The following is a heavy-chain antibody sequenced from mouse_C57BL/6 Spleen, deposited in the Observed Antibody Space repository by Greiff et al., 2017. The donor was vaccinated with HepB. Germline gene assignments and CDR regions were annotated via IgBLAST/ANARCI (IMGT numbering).Heavy chain of an antibody. V-gene: IGHV5-16*01. D-gene: IGHD1-1*01. CDR1: GFTFSDYY. CDR2: INYDGSST. J-gene: IGHJ3*01. CDR3: ARETTGAFAY. Sequence: EVHLVESEGGLVQPGSSMKLSCKASGFTFSDYYMAWVRQVPEKGLEWVANINYDGSSTYYLDSLKSRFIISRDNAKNILYLKMSSLKSEDTATYYCARETTGAFAYWGQGTLVTVSA.